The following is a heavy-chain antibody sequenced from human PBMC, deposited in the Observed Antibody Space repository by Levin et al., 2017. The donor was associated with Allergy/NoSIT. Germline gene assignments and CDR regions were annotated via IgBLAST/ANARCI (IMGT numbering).Heavy chain of an antibody. Sequence: KSSETLSLTCTVSGGSISSGDYYWSGIRQPPGKGLEWIGYIHYSGSTYYNPSLKSRVTISVDTSKNQFSLKLSSVTAADTAVYYCARVPRSYYGSGSAFDYWGQGTLVTVSS. CDR1: GGSISSGDYY. CDR2: IHYSGST. D-gene: IGHD3-10*01. J-gene: IGHJ4*02. CDR3: ARVPRSYYGSGSAFDY. V-gene: IGHV4-30-4*01.